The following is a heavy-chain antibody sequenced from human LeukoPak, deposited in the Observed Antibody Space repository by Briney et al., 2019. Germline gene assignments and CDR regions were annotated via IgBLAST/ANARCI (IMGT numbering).Heavy chain of an antibody. V-gene: IGHV3-64*01. D-gene: IGHD3-10*01. CDR1: GFTFSSYA. CDR3: ARGGTGWATMVRGVRPFHY. Sequence: PGGSLRLSCAASGFTFSSYAMHWVRQAPGKGLEYVSAISSNGGSTYYANSVKGRFTISRDNSKNTLYLQMGSLRAEDMAVYYCARGGTGWATMVRGVRPFHYWGQGTLVTVSS. J-gene: IGHJ4*02. CDR2: ISSNGGST.